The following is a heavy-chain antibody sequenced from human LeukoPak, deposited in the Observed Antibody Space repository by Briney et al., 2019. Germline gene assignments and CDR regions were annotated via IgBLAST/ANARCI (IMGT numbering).Heavy chain of an antibody. V-gene: IGHV4-59*08. J-gene: IGHJ6*03. CDR2: IYYSGST. D-gene: IGHD1-26*01. CDR1: GGSISSYY. CDR3: ARTGAGYYYYYMDV. Sequence: KSSETLSLTCTVSGGSISSYYWSWIRQPPGKGLEWIGYIYYSGSTNYNPSLKSRVTISVDTSKNQFSLKLSSVTAADTAVYYCARTGAGYYYYYMDVWGKGTTVTVSS.